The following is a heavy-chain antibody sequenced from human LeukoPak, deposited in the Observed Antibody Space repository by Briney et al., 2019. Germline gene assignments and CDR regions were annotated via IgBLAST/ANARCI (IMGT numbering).Heavy chain of an antibody. D-gene: IGHD2-2*01. CDR3: AREGRRSDCSSTSCYAKLYNWFDP. V-gene: IGHV4-59*01. Sequence: SETLSLTCTVSGGSISSYYWSWIRQPPGKGLEWIGYIYYSGSTNYNPSLKSRVTISVDTSKNQSSLKLSSVTAADTAVYYCAREGRRSDCSSTSCYAKLYNWFDPWGQGTLVTVSS. CDR2: IYYSGST. CDR1: GGSISSYY. J-gene: IGHJ5*02.